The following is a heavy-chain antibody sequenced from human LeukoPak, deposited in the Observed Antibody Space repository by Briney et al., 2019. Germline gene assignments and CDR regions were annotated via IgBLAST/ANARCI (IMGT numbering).Heavy chain of an antibody. CDR3: ARVPEQRHWNFDY. J-gene: IGHJ4*02. CDR2: ISSSSSYI. Sequence: GGSLRLPCAASGFAFSSYSMNWVRQAPGKGLEWVSSISSSSSYIYYADSVKGRFTISRDNAKNSLYLQMNSLRAEDTAVYYCARVPEQRHWNFDYWGQGTLVTVSS. D-gene: IGHD6-25*01. CDR1: GFAFSSYS. V-gene: IGHV3-21*01.